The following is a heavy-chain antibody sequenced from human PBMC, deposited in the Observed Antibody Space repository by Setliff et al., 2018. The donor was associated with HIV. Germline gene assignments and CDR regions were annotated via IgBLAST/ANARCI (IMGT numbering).Heavy chain of an antibody. CDR3: ARSNCGGDCDAFDI. Sequence: GGSLRLSCAASGFTFSSYGMNWVRQAPGKGLEWVSSISSSSSYIYYADSVKGRFTISRDNAKNSLYLQMNSLRAEDTAVYYCARSNCGGDCDAFDIWGQGTMVTVSS. V-gene: IGHV3-21*01. D-gene: IGHD2-21*02. CDR2: ISSSSSYI. CDR1: GFTFSSYG. J-gene: IGHJ3*02.